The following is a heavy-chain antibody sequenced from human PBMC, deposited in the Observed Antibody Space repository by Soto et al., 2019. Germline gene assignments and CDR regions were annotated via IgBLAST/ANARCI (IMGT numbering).Heavy chain of an antibody. CDR3: AKSSTTLTGYYYYMDV. D-gene: IGHD4-4*01. Sequence: ASVKVSCKASGYTFTSYYVHWVRQAPGQGLEWMGIINPSGGSTSYAQKFQGRVTMTSDTSTSTVYMELNSLKSEDTAVYYCAKSSTTLTGYYYYMDVWGKGTTVTVS. CDR1: GYTFTSYY. V-gene: IGHV1-46*03. J-gene: IGHJ6*03. CDR2: INPSGGST.